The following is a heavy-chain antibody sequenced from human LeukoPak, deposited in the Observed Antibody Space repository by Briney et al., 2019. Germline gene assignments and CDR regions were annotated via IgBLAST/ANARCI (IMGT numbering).Heavy chain of an antibody. J-gene: IGHJ4*02. CDR3: ARDRRDSSGYYFFDY. CDR1: GYTFTSYG. V-gene: IGHV1-18*01. D-gene: IGHD3-22*01. Sequence: ASVKVSCKASGYTFTSYGISWVRQAPGQGLEWMGWISAYNGNTNYAQKLQGRVTMTTDTSTSTAYMELRSLRSDDTAVYYSARDRRDSSGYYFFDYWGQGTLVTVSP. CDR2: ISAYNGNT.